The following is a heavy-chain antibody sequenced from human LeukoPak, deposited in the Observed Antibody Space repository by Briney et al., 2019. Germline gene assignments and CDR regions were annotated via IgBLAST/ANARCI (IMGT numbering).Heavy chain of an antibody. D-gene: IGHD3-10*01. V-gene: IGHV3-21*05. Sequence: GGSLRLSCAASGFTFSSYSMNWVRQAPGKGLEWVSYISSSSSYIYYADSVKGRFTISRDNAKNSLYLQMNSLRAEDTAVYYCASITMVRGVTSDAFDIWGQGTMVTVSS. CDR2: ISSSSSYI. CDR3: ASITMVRGVTSDAFDI. J-gene: IGHJ3*02. CDR1: GFTFSSYS.